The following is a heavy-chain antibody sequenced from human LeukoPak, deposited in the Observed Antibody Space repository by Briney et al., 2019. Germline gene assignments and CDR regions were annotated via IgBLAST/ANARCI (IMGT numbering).Heavy chain of an antibody. D-gene: IGHD3-16*01. CDR1: GFTFSSYA. CDR2: ISGSGGST. J-gene: IGHJ4*02. V-gene: IGHV3-23*01. Sequence: GGSLRLSCAASGFTFSSYAMSWVRQAPGKGLEWVSAISGSGGSTNYADSVKGRFTISRDNSNNKLYLQMNSLRVEDTAVYFCVKDKDNLWGSPYFFDNWGQGTLVSISS. CDR3: VKDKDNLWGSPYFFDN.